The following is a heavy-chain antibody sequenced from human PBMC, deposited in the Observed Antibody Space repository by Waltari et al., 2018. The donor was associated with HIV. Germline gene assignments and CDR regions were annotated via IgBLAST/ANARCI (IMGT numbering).Heavy chain of an antibody. V-gene: IGHV4-34*01. CDR3: ARGLDYDILTGSNWFDP. CDR1: GGSFSGYY. CDR2: INHSGST. D-gene: IGHD3-9*01. Sequence: QVQLQQWGAGLLKPSETLSLTCAVYGGSFSGYYWSWIRTPPGKGLEWIGEINHSGSTNYNPSLKSRVTISVDTSKNQFSLKLSSVTAADTAVYYCARGLDYDILTGSNWFDPWGQGTLVTVSS. J-gene: IGHJ5*02.